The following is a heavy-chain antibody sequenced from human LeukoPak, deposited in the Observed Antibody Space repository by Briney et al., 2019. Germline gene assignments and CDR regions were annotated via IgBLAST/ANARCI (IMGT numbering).Heavy chain of an antibody. D-gene: IGHD3-3*01. Sequence: SETLSLTCTVSGGSISSYYWSWIRQPAGKGLEWIGRIYTSGSTNYNPSLKSRVTMSVDTSKNQFSLELSSVTAADTAVCYCARTYYEDDAFDIWGQGTMVTVSS. V-gene: IGHV4-4*07. CDR3: ARTYYEDDAFDI. J-gene: IGHJ3*02. CDR2: IYTSGST. CDR1: GGSISSYY.